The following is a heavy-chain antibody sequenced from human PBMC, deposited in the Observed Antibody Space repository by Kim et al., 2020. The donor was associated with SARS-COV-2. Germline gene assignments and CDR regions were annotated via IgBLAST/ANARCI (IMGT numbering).Heavy chain of an antibody. Sequence: SETLSLTCTVSGDSITHYFWNWIRQSPGNGLEWIGHVSHSGNNVYNPSFESRVTLFMDTAKNQFSLNLRSVTDADTAVYYCARLVSMGNWFSSVSSNWL. D-gene: IGHD1-26*01. J-gene: IGHJ5*01. CDR2: VSHSGNN. CDR1: GDSITHYF. V-gene: IGHV4-59*08. CDR3: ARLVSMGNWFSSVSSNWL.